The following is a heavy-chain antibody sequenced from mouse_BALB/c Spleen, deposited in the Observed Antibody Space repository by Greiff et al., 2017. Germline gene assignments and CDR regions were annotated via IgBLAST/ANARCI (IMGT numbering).Heavy chain of an antibody. CDR1: GYTFSSYW. J-gene: IGHJ3*01. Sequence: QVQLKQSGAELMKPGASVMISCKATGYTFSSYWIEWVKQRPGHGLEWIGEILPGSGSTNYNEKFKGKATFTADTSSNTAYMQLSSLTSEDSAVYYCARAGGSPWFAYWGQGTLVTVSA. CDR3: ARAGGSPWFAY. CDR2: ILPGSGST. V-gene: IGHV1-9*01.